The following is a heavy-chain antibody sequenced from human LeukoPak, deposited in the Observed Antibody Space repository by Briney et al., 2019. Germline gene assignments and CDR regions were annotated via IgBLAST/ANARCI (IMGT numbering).Heavy chain of an antibody. Sequence: SETLTLTCTVSGGSISGSYWSWIRQPAGKGLEWIGRIYSSGSTNYNPSLKSRVTMSVDTSKNQVSLKLNSVTGADTAVYYCARGFCSGGSCYLFDSWGQGTLVTVSS. CDR2: IYSSGST. D-gene: IGHD2-15*01. J-gene: IGHJ4*02. V-gene: IGHV4-4*07. CDR3: ARGFCSGGSCYLFDS. CDR1: GGSISGSY.